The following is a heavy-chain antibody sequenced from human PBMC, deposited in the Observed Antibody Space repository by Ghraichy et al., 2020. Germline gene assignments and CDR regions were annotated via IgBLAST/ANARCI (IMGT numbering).Heavy chain of an antibody. CDR1: GYTFTTYG. V-gene: IGHV1-18*04. Sequence: ASVKVSCKASGYTFTTYGITWVRQAPGQGLEWMGWISPYNGNTNYAQKLQGRVTMTTDTSTSTAYMELRSLRSDDTAVYYCARNSEWLDDYWGQGTLVTVSA. J-gene: IGHJ4*02. D-gene: IGHD6-19*01. CDR3: ARNSEWLDDY. CDR2: ISPYNGNT.